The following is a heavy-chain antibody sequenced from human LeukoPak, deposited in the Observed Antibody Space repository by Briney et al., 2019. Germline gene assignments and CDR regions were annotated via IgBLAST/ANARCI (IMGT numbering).Heavy chain of an antibody. CDR2: IYSGGST. Sequence: LPGGSLRLSCAASGFTVSSNYMSWVRQAPGKGLEWVSVIYSGGSTYYADSVKGRFTISRDNSKNTLYLQMNSLRAEDTAVYYCARVDRTYYYDSSGYFDYWGQGTLVTVSP. CDR3: ARVDRTYYYDSSGYFDY. J-gene: IGHJ4*02. D-gene: IGHD3-22*01. V-gene: IGHV3-53*01. CDR1: GFTVSSNY.